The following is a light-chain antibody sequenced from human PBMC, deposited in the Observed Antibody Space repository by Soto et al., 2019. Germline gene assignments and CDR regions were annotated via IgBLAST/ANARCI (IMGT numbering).Light chain of an antibody. V-gene: IGKV3-15*01. CDR1: QSLSNN. J-gene: IGKJ4*01. Sequence: EIVMTQSPATLSVSPGERATLSCRASQSLSNNLAWYQQKVGLAPRLLVYHASTRAAGITARFSGGGSGTDFTLTINSRQTEDFAVYHCQQYNRWPLTFGGGTKVEIK. CDR2: HAS. CDR3: QQYNRWPLT.